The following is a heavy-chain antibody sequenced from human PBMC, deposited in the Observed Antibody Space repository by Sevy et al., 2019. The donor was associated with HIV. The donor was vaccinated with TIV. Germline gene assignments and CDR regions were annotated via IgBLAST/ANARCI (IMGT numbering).Heavy chain of an antibody. Sequence: GESLKISCAASGFTFSDHYMEWVRQAPGKGPEWGGRIRNKAESYTTDYAASVKGRFTISRDDSKNSLYLRMNSLKTEDTAVYYCATHAGIAAAGRVFDYWGQGTLVTVSS. D-gene: IGHD6-13*01. J-gene: IGHJ4*02. V-gene: IGHV3-72*01. CDR2: IRNKAESYTT. CDR3: ATHAGIAAAGRVFDY. CDR1: GFTFSDHY.